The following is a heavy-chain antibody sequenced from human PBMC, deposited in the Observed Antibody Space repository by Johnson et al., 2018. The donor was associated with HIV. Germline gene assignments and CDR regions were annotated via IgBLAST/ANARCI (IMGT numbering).Heavy chain of an antibody. CDR1: GFTFSSYG. V-gene: IGHV3-33*01. J-gene: IGHJ3*02. Sequence: QMQLVESGGGVVQPGRSLRLSCAASGFTFSSYGMHWVRQAPGKGLEWVAVIWYDGSSKYYADSVTGRFTISRDNSKNTLYVQLNSLRAEDTALYYCARDRRKYDDSSGYPDYDAFDIWGQGTMVTVSS. D-gene: IGHD3-22*01. CDR3: ARDRRKYDDSSGYPDYDAFDI. CDR2: IWYDGSSK.